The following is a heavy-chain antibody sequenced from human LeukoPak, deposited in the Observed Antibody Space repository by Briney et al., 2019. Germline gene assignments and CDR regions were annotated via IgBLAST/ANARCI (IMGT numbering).Heavy chain of an antibody. Sequence: ASVKVSCKASGYTFTTYYMHWVRQAPGQGLQWMGIINPSGGSTSYAQEFQGRVTMTRDTSTSTVYMELSSLRSEDTAVYYCARGLREPPDDYWGQGTLVTVSS. CDR3: ARGLREPPDDY. CDR2: INPSGGST. CDR1: GYTFTTYY. V-gene: IGHV1-46*01. D-gene: IGHD1-26*01. J-gene: IGHJ4*02.